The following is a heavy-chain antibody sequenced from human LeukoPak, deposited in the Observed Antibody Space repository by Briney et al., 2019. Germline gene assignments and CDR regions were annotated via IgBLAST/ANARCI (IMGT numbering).Heavy chain of an antibody. Sequence: ASVKVSCKTSGYTFSAFYMHWVRQAPGQGPEWMGWINPDSGGSEYGQKFQGRVTFTSDTSSTTIYMEVRSLKSDDTAVYYCARVTGYTIEDYFDYWGQGTLVTVSS. CDR2: INPDSGGS. CDR1: GYTFSAFY. J-gene: IGHJ4*02. V-gene: IGHV1-2*02. D-gene: IGHD3-9*01. CDR3: ARVTGYTIEDYFDY.